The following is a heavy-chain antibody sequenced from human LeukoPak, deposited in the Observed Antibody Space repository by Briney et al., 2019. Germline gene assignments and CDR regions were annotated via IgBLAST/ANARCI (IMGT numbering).Heavy chain of an antibody. CDR3: ATGSGTYYDS. D-gene: IGHD3-10*01. J-gene: IGHJ4*02. V-gene: IGHV3-74*01. CDR1: TFTFSTYW. Sequence: PGGSLRLSCEASTFTFSTYWMHWVRQVPGKGLVWVSYISGDGSSSNYADSVKGRLTISRDNAKNTLYLQMNSLRAEDTAVYYCATGSGTYYDSWGQGTLVTVSS. CDR2: ISGDGSSS.